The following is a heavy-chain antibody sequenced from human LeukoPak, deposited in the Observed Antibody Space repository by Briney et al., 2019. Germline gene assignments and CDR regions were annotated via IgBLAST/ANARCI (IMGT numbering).Heavy chain of an antibody. J-gene: IGHJ4*02. Sequence: GASVKVSCKASGYTFTNYGISWVRQAPGQGLEWMGWISAYRGNTNYAQNLQDRVTMTTDTSTSTAYMELRSLRSDDTAVYYCARAPDDYDFWSGPFDYWGRGTLVTVSS. V-gene: IGHV1-18*01. CDR1: GYTFTNYG. D-gene: IGHD3-3*01. CDR3: ARAPDDYDFWSGPFDY. CDR2: ISAYRGNT.